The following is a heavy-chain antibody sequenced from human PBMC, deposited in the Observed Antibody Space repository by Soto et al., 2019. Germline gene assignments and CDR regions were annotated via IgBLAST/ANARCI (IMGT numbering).Heavy chain of an antibody. D-gene: IGHD3-3*01. CDR3: ANGRFLEWLLPDNWFDP. V-gene: IGHV3-23*01. Sequence: GGSLRLSCAAAGFTFSDYAMNWVRQAPGKGLEWVSAISGSGANTYYADTVKGRFTISRDNSKNMLYLQMNSLRDEDTAVYYCANGRFLEWLLPDNWFDPWGQGTLVTVSS. CDR2: ISGSGANT. CDR1: GFTFSDYA. J-gene: IGHJ5*02.